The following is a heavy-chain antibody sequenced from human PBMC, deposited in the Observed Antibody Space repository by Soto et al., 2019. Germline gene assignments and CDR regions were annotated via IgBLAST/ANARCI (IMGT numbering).Heavy chain of an antibody. CDR3: ARAQGSIAVSGDAFDI. J-gene: IGHJ3*02. D-gene: IGHD6-19*01. Sequence: QVQLQESGPGLVKPSETLSLTRTVSGGSVSSGSYYWSWIRQPPGKGLEWIGYIYYSGSTNYNPSLKSRVTISVDTSKNQFSLKLSSVTAADTAVYYCARAQGSIAVSGDAFDIWGQGTMVTVSS. CDR2: IYYSGST. V-gene: IGHV4-61*01. CDR1: GGSVSSGSYY.